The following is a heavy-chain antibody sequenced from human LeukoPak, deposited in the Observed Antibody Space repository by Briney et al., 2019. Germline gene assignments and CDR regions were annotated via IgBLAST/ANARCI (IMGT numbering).Heavy chain of an antibody. Sequence: SGTLSLTCAVSGASITSYYWTWIRQPPGKGLEWIGYIYHTGNIKYNPSLNSRVTISIDTSKNQFSLKLSSVTAADTAVYYCARGYYYYYMDVWGKGTTVTISS. V-gene: IGHV4-59*01. CDR3: ARGYYYYYMDV. CDR1: GASITSYY. CDR2: IYHTGNI. J-gene: IGHJ6*03.